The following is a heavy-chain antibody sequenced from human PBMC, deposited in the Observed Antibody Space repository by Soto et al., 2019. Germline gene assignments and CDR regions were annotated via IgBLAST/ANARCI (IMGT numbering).Heavy chain of an antibody. V-gene: IGHV4-34*01. J-gene: IGHJ4*02. Sequence: QVQLQQWGAGLLKPSETLSLTCAVYGGSFSGYYWSWIRQPPGKGLEWIGEINHSGSTNYNPSLKSRVPISVDTSKNQFSLKLSSVTAADTAVYYCAREGYSSSWYRYWGQGTLVTVSS. D-gene: IGHD6-13*01. CDR2: INHSGST. CDR3: AREGYSSSWYRY. CDR1: GGSFSGYY.